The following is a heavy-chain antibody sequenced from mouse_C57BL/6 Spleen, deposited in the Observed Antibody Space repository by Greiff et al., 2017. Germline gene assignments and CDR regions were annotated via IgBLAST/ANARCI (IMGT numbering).Heavy chain of an antibody. J-gene: IGHJ4*01. V-gene: IGHV5-6*01. D-gene: IGHD1-1*01. CDR1: GFTFSSYG. CDR3: ARRGFITTVVGAMDY. CDR2: ISSGGSYT. Sequence: EVQLQQSGGDLVKPGGSLKLSCAASGFTFSSYGMSWVRQTPDKRLEWVATISSGGSYTYYPDSVKGRFTISRDNAKNTLYLQMSIRKSEDTAMYDCARRGFITTVVGAMDYWGQGTSVTVSS.